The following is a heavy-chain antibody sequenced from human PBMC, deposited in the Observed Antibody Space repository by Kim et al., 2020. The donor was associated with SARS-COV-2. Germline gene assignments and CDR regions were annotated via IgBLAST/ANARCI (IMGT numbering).Heavy chain of an antibody. D-gene: IGHD3-10*01. CDR2: FDPEDGET. Sequence: ASVKVSCKVSGYTLTELSMHWVRQAPGKGLEWMGGFDPEDGETIYAQKFQGRVTMTEDTSTDTAYMELSSLRSEDTAVYYCATDSPRVVRGVITAPPQHWGMDVWGQGTTVTVSS. V-gene: IGHV1-24*01. CDR3: ATDSPRVVRGVITAPPQHWGMDV. CDR1: GYTLTELS. J-gene: IGHJ6*02.